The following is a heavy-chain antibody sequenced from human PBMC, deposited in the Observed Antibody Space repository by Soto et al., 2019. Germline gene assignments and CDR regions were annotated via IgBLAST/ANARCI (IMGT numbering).Heavy chain of an antibody. V-gene: IGHV3-53*01. Sequence: GGSLRLSCAASGFTVSSNYMSWVRQAPGKGLEWLSVIYTDDSTYYADSVKGRFTISRHNSKNTLYLQMNSLRAEDTAVYYCVRDDFGLGIDHWGLGTLVTVSS. J-gene: IGHJ4*02. D-gene: IGHD1-26*01. CDR3: VRDDFGLGIDH. CDR1: GFTVSSNY. CDR2: IYTDDST.